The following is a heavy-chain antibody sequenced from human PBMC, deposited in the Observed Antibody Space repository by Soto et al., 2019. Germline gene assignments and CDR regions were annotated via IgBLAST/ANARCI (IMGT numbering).Heavy chain of an antibody. V-gene: IGHV4-4*02. CDR1: DGSISSDNW. J-gene: IGHJ3*02. CDR3: ARGAIGILAAPAAFDI. Sequence: QVQLQESGPGLVKPSGTLSLTCSISDGSISSDNWWTWVRQPPGEGLEWIGEIFHRGTTKYNLSLKSRLTISVYKSKNQFSLNLRSVTAADTAVYYCARGAIGILAAPAAFDIWGQGTVVTVSS. D-gene: IGHD1-26*01. CDR2: IFHRGTT.